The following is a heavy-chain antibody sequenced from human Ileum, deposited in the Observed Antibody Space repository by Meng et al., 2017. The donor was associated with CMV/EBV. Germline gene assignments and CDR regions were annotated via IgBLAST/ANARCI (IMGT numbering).Heavy chain of an antibody. CDR3: VKDDNRYTGEGGC. J-gene: IGHJ4*02. V-gene: IGHV3-23*03. CDR1: GFPFSGYA. D-gene: IGHD3-16*01. Sequence: GGSLRLSCAAFGFPFSGYAMSWVRQAPGKGLEWVSVIYFDGSRTYYADSVQGRFTIFRDNAKNTVWLQMNSLRAGDTAIYYCVKDDNRYTGEGGCWGQGTLVTVSS. CDR2: IYFDGSRT.